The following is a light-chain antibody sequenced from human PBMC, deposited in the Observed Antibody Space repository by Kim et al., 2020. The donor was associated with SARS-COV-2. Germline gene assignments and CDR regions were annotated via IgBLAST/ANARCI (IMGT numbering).Light chain of an antibody. CDR3: LQHNSYPRT. CDR1: QGIGND. J-gene: IGKJ1*01. V-gene: IGKV1-17*01. CDR2: AAS. Sequence: DIQMTQSPSSLSASVGDRVTITCRASQGIGNDLGWYQQKPGKAPKRLIYAASSLQSGVPSRFSGIGSGTEFTLTISSLQPEEFASYYCLQHNSYPRTFGQGTKVDIK.